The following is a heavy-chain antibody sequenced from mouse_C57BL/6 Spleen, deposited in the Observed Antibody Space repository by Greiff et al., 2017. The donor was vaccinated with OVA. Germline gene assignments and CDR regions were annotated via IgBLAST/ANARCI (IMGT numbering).Heavy chain of an antibody. Sequence: VKLVESGAELARPGASVKLSCKASGYTFTSYGISWVKQRTGQGLEWIGEIYPRSGNTYYNEKFKGKATLTADKSSSTAYMELRSLTSEDSAVYFCASSYDYDGAYWGQGTLVTVSA. CDR2: IYPRSGNT. CDR3: ASSYDYDGAY. V-gene: IGHV1-81*01. D-gene: IGHD2-4*01. CDR1: GYTFTSYG. J-gene: IGHJ3*01.